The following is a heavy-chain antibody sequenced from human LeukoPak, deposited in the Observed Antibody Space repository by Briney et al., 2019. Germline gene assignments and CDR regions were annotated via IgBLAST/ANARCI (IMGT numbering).Heavy chain of an antibody. V-gene: IGHV3-48*01. CDR3: ASLTEHYDFWSGNYYYYMDV. D-gene: IGHD3-3*01. CDR2: ISSSSSTI. Sequence: GGSLRLSCAASGFTFSSYSMNWVRQAPGKGLAGVSYISSSSSTIYYADSVKGRFTISRDNAKNSLYLQMNSLRAEDTAVYYCASLTEHYDFWSGNYYYYMDVWGKGTTVTVSS. CDR1: GFTFSSYS. J-gene: IGHJ6*03.